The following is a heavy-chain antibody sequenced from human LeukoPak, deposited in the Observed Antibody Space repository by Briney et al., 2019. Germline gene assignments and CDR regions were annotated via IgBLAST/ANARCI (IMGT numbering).Heavy chain of an antibody. CDR1: GFTFSSYG. D-gene: IGHD6-13*01. V-gene: IGHV3-30*18. Sequence: GRSLRLSCAASGFTFSSYGMDWVRQAPGKGLEWVAVISCDGSNKYYADSVKGRFTISRDNSKNTLYLQMNSLRAEDTAVYYCAKEVRWYFGYWGQGTLVTVSS. J-gene: IGHJ4*02. CDR2: ISCDGSNK. CDR3: AKEVRWYFGY.